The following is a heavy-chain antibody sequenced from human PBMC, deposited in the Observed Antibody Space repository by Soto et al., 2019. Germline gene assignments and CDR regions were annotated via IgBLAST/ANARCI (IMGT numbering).Heavy chain of an antibody. CDR2: IYSGGST. J-gene: IGHJ6*02. Sequence: GSLRLSCAASGFTVSSNYMSWVRQAPGKGLEWVSVIYSGGSTYYADSVKGRFTISRDNSKNTLYLQMNSLRAEDTALYYCAKVFQYYYYGMDVWGQGTTVTVSS. V-gene: IGHV3-53*01. CDR3: AKVFQYYYYGMDV. CDR1: GFTVSSNY.